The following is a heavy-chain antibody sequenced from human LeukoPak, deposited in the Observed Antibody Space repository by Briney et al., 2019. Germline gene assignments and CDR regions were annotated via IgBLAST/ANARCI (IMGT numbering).Heavy chain of an antibody. Sequence: GGSLRLSCAASGFTVSNTYMSWVRQAPGKGLEWVSYISSSSSTIYYADSVKGRFTISRDNAKNSLYLQMNSLRAEDTAVYYCARVSGTNGACRHCWFDPWGQGTLVTVSS. CDR1: GFTVSNTY. D-gene: IGHD2-8*01. CDR2: ISSSSSTI. J-gene: IGHJ5*02. CDR3: ARVSGTNGACRHCWFDP. V-gene: IGHV3-48*01.